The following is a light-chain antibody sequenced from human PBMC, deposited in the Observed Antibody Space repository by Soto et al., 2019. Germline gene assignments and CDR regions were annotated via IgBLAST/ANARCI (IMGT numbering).Light chain of an antibody. CDR2: DAS. Sequence: DFQMTQFASTLSVYIGARVTITCRASQSIGGWLAWYQQKPGKAPKLLIYDASTLDTGVPSRFSGSVSGTEFTLITSSLQTDDFATYYCQRYNSHPWTFGQGSKV. J-gene: IGKJ1*01. CDR3: QRYNSHPWT. CDR1: QSIGGW. V-gene: IGKV1-5*03.